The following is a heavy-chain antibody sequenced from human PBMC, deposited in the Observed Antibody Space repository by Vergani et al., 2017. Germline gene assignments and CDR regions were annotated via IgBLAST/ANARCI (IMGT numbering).Heavy chain of an antibody. Sequence: EVQLVESRGGLVQPGGSLRLSCAASGFSVSSNEMSWVRQAPGKGLEWVSSISGSSTYDADTWKGRVTISRDNSKNKLHLQMNSLRAEDTAVYYCKKGGNSGYDTFAPWYYYYGMDVWGQGTTVTVSS. D-gene: IGHD5-12*01. CDR1: GFSVSSNE. J-gene: IGHJ6*02. CDR3: KKGGNSGYDTFAPWYYYYGMDV. CDR2: ISGSST. V-gene: IGHV3-38-3*01.